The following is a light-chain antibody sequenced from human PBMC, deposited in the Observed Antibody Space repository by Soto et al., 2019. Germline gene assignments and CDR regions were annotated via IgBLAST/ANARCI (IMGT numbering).Light chain of an antibody. CDR2: KAS. CDR3: QQYDRYPYT. Sequence: DIQMTQAPSTLSASVGDRVTITCRASQSISTWLAWYQQKPGKAPKVLIYKASSLETGVPPRFSGSGSGTEFTLTLSSLQPGDFATYYCQQYDRYPYTFGQGTKLEI. CDR1: QSISTW. V-gene: IGKV1-5*03. J-gene: IGKJ2*01.